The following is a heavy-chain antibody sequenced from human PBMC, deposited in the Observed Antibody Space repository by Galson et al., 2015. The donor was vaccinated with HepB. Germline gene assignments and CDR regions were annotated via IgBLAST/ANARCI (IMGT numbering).Heavy chain of an antibody. J-gene: IGHJ3*01. CDR2: ISGSGRST. V-gene: IGHV3-23*01. Sequence: LRLSCAGSGFTFSSYAMTWVRQAPGRGLDWVSAISGSGRSTYYADSVKGRFIIPRDNSKNTFYLQMNSLRAEDTALYYCAKSMDQWLVRGGDTFDFWGQGTMVTVSS. CDR1: GFTFSSYA. D-gene: IGHD6-19*01. CDR3: AKSMDQWLVRGGDTFDF.